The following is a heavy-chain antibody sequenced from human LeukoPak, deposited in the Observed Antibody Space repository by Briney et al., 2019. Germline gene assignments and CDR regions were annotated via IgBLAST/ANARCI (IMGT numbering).Heavy chain of an antibody. Sequence: SETLSLTCAVSGGSISSSNWWSWVRQPPGKGLEWIGEIYHGGSTNYNPSLKSRVTISVDKSKNQFSLKLSSVTAADTAVYYCARSSGWYLYYFDYWGQGTLVTVSS. J-gene: IGHJ4*02. V-gene: IGHV4-4*02. D-gene: IGHD6-19*01. CDR3: ARSSGWYLYYFDY. CDR2: IYHGGST. CDR1: GGSISSSNW.